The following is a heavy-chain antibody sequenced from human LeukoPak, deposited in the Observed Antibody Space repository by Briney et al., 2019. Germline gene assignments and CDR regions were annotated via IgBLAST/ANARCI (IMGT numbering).Heavy chain of an antibody. J-gene: IGHJ6*03. D-gene: IGHD5-18*01. CDR3: ARGGYSSDFPYYYYYYMDV. CDR1: GYTFTSYA. V-gene: IGHV1-3*01. Sequence: ASVKVSCKASGYTFTSYAMHWARQAPGQRLEWMGWINAGNGNTKYSQKFQGRVTITRDTSASTAYMELSSLRSEDTAVYYCARGGYSSDFPYYYYYYMDVWGKGTTVTVSS. CDR2: INAGNGNT.